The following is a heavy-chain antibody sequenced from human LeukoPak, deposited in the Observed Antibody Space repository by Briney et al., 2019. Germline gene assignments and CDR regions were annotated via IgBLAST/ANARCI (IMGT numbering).Heavy chain of an antibody. CDR3: AKDPNGDYIGAFDF. CDR1: GFAFGDFW. CDR2: IKQDGSAK. D-gene: IGHD4-17*01. V-gene: IGHV3-7*03. Sequence: GGSLRLSCAASGFAFGDFWMSWVRQTPGKGLESVATIKQDGSAKEYVDSVKGRFTISRDNSKNTLYLQMSSLRAEDTAVYYCAKDPNGDYIGAFDFWGQGTMVTVSS. J-gene: IGHJ3*01.